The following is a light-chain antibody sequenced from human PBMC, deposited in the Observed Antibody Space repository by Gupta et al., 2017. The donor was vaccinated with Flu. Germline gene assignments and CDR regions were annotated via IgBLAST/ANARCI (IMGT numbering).Light chain of an antibody. CDR1: QDISNY. CDR2: DAS. V-gene: IGKV1-33*01. J-gene: IGKJ2*01. Sequence: EIQMTQSPSSLSASAGDRVTITCQASQDISNYLNWYQQKPGKAPKLLIYDASNLETGVPSRFSGSGSGTDFTFTISSLQHEDIATYYCQQYDNLPYTFGQGTKLEIK. CDR3: QQYDNLPYT.